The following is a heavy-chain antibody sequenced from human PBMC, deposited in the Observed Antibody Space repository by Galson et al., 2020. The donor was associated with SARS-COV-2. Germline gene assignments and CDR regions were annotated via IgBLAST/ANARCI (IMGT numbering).Heavy chain of an antibody. CDR1: GGSISSYY. V-gene: IGHV4-59*01. J-gene: IGHJ4*02. Sequence: TLSLTCTVSGGSISSYYWSWIRQPPGKGLEWIGYIYYSGSTNYNPSLKSRVTISVDTSKNQFSLKLSSVTAADTAVYYCARAAQTYYDFWSGYYNAPHFDYWGQGTLVTVSS. CDR2: IYYSGST. D-gene: IGHD3-3*01. CDR3: ARAAQTYYDFWSGYYNAPHFDY.